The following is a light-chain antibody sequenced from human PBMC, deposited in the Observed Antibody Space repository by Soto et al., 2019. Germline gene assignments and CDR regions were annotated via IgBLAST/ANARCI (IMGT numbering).Light chain of an antibody. CDR2: DVS. V-gene: IGLV2-14*03. CDR3: ISYTSSSPYV. J-gene: IGLJ1*01. CDR1: SSDVGGYNY. Sequence: QSVLTQPASVSGSPGQSITISCTGTSSDVGGYNYVSWYQHHPGKAPKLIIFDVSNRPSGISNRFSGSKSGNTASLTISGLRAEDEADYYCISYTSSSPYVFGTGTKVTVL.